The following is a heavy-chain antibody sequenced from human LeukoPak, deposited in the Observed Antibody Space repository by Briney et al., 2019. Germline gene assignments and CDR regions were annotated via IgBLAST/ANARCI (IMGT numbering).Heavy chain of an antibody. CDR3: ASLWFGEGAFDI. J-gene: IGHJ3*02. Sequence: SETLSLTCTVSGGSISSYYWSWIRQPPGKGLEWIGYIYYSGSTNYNPSLKSRVTVSVDTSKNQFSLKLSSVTAADTAVYYCASLWFGEGAFDIWGQGTMVTVSS. V-gene: IGHV4-59*08. CDR1: GGSISSYY. CDR2: IYYSGST. D-gene: IGHD3-10*01.